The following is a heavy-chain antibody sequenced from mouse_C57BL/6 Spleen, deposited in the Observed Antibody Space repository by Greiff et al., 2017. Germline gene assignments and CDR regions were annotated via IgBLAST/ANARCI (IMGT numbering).Heavy chain of an antibody. D-gene: IGHD1-1*01. Sequence: QVQLQQPGAELVMPGASVTLSCKASGYTFTSYWMHWVQQRPGQGLEWLGEIGPSDSSTNYNQKFKGKSTLTVDNSASAAYMQLSSLTSEDAAVYDWASAPRGSCYGYAMDGWGQGTAVTASS. CDR3: ASAPRGSCYGYAMDG. J-gene: IGHJ4*01. CDR2: IGPSDSST. V-gene: IGHV1-69*01. CDR1: GYTFTSYW.